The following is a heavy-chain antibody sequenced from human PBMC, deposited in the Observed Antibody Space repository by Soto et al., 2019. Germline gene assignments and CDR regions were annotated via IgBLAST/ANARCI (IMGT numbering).Heavy chain of an antibody. CDR1: GGSISSYD. J-gene: IGHJ6*02. D-gene: IGHD4-17*01. Sequence: SETLSLTCTVSGGSISSYDWGWIRQPAGKGLEWIGRIYASGGTNYNPSLKSRVTMSADTSKNQLPLRLSSVTAADTAVYYCARDRKQNGDYLPDYYYGMDVWGQGTTVTVSS. CDR2: IYASGGT. CDR3: ARDRKQNGDYLPDYYYGMDV. V-gene: IGHV4-4*07.